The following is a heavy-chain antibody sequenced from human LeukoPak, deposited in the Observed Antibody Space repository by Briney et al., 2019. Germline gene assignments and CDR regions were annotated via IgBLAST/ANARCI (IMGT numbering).Heavy chain of an antibody. V-gene: IGHV3-23*01. J-gene: IGHJ4*02. D-gene: IGHD6-13*01. Sequence: QPGGSLRLSCAASGFTFSSYAMSWVRQAPGKGLEWVLAISGSGDSTYYGDSVKGRFTISRDNSKNTLYLQMNSLRAEDTAVYYCAKTRPLDSSSWSHGDYWGQGTLVTVSS. CDR2: ISGSGDST. CDR1: GFTFSSYA. CDR3: AKTRPLDSSSWSHGDY.